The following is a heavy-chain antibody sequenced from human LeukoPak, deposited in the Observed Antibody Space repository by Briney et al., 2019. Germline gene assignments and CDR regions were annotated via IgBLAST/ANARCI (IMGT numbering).Heavy chain of an antibody. V-gene: IGHV4-59*01. D-gene: IGHD5-18*01. CDR1: GGSISSYY. CDR3: ARDVRGYSYGSEYYYYMDV. J-gene: IGHJ6*03. CDR2: IYYSGST. Sequence: PSETLSLTCTVSGGSISSYYWSWIRQPPGKGVEWIGYIYYSGSTNYNPSLKSRVTISVDTSKNQFSLKLSSVTAADTAVYYCARDVRGYSYGSEYYYYMDVWGKGTTVTVSS.